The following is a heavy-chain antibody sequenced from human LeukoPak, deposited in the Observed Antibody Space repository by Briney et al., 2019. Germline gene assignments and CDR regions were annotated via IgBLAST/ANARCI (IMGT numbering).Heavy chain of an antibody. CDR3: ARLAQFYGMGV. CDR2: ISYDGSNK. V-gene: IGHV3-30*04. D-gene: IGHD5-24*01. CDR1: GFTFSSYA. Sequence: GGSLRLSCAASGFTFSSYAMHWVRQAPGKGLEWVAVISYDGSNKYYADSVKGRFTISRDNSKNTLYLQMNSLRAEDTAVYYCARLAQFYGMGVWGKGTTVTVSS. J-gene: IGHJ6*04.